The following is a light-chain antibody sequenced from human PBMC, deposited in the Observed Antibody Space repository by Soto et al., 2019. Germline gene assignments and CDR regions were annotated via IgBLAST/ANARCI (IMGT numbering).Light chain of an antibody. J-gene: IGKJ1*01. Sequence: QVPRSHSTLCASVGDRDTITCRASQSISSYLDWYQQKPGKAPKLLIYAASSLQSGVPSRFSGSRSGTDFTLTISSLQPEAFATYFCQPGYSTPWAFGSGTKVDIK. V-gene: IGKV1-39*01. CDR2: AAS. CDR3: QPGYSTPWA. CDR1: QSISSY.